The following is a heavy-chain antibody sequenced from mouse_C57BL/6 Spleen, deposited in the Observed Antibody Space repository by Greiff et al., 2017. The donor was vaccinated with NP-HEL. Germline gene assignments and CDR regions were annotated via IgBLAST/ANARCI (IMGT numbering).Heavy chain of an antibody. Sequence: QVQLQQPGAELVRPGSSVKLSCKASGYTFTSYWMHWVKQRPIQGLEWIGNIDPSDSETHYNQKFKDKATLTVDKSSSTAYMQLSSLTSEDSAVYYFARFSSSGCLMDYWGQGTSVTVSS. V-gene: IGHV1-52*01. CDR1: GYTFTSYW. CDR2: IDPSDSET. J-gene: IGHJ4*01. D-gene: IGHD3-2*02. CDR3: ARFSSSGCLMDY.